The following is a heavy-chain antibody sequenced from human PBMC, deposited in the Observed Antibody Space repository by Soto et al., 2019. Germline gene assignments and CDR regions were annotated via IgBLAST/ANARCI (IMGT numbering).Heavy chain of an antibody. CDR1: GFTFSDYY. V-gene: IGHV3-23*01. D-gene: IGHD2-8*01. CDR3: AKGSYCTNGICYNY. J-gene: IGHJ4*02. Sequence: GGSLRLSCAASGFTFSDYYMSWVRQAPGKGLEWVSAISGSGGSTYYADSVKGRFTISRDNSKNTLYLQMNSLRAEDTAVYYCAKGSYCTNGICYNYWGQGTLVTVSS. CDR2: ISGSGGST.